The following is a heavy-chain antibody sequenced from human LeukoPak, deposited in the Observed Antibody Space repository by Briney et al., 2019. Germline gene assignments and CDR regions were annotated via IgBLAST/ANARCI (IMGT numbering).Heavy chain of an antibody. CDR2: VSSNSAYL. J-gene: IGHJ3*02. CDR3: AREGLLTRLSSSDAFDI. V-gene: IGHV3-21*06. D-gene: IGHD3-9*01. CDR1: GFTFSRYT. Sequence: PGGSLRLSCTASGFTFSRYTMNWVRQAPGKGLEWVSSVSSNSAYLYYADSVRGRFTVFRDNTQNTLYLQLGSLRAEDTALYYCAREGLLTRLSSSDAFDIWGQGTMVTVSA.